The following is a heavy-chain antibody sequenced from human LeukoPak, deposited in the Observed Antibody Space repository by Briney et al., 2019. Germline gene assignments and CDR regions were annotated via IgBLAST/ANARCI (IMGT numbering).Heavy chain of an antibody. V-gene: IGHV1-69*13. Sequence: SVKVSCKASGGTFSSYAISWVRQAPGQGLEWMGGIIPIFGTANYAQKFHGRVAITADESTSTAYMELSSLRSEDTAVYYCASLGYSYGYYFDYWGQGTLVTVSS. J-gene: IGHJ4*02. CDR1: GGTFSSYA. CDR2: IIPIFGTA. CDR3: ASLGYSYGYYFDY. D-gene: IGHD5-18*01.